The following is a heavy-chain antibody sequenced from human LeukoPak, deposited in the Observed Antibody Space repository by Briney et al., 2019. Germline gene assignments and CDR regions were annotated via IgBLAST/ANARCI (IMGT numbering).Heavy chain of an antibody. Sequence: PGGSLRLSCAASGFTFSNYAMSWVRQAPGKGLEWVSTVSGSGGSTYYADSVKGRFTISRDNSKNTLYLQMNSLRAEDTAVYYCAKGSFTYCGGDCYPFDYWGQGTLVTVSP. CDR2: VSGSGGST. CDR1: GFTFSNYA. V-gene: IGHV3-23*01. CDR3: AKGSFTYCGGDCYPFDY. J-gene: IGHJ4*02. D-gene: IGHD2-21*02.